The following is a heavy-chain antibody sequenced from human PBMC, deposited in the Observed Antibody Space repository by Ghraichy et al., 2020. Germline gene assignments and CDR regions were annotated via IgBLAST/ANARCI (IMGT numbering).Heavy chain of an antibody. CDR3: AREGLGMSGSFDY. V-gene: IGHV4-59*01. J-gene: IGHJ4*02. D-gene: IGHD7-27*01. Sequence: SETLSLTCTVSGGSISSYYWSWIRQPPGKGLEWIGYIDYSGSTNYNPSLKSRVTISVDTSKNQFSLKLSSVTAADTAVYYCAREGLGMSGSFDYWGQGTLVTVSS. CDR1: GGSISSYY. CDR2: IDYSGST.